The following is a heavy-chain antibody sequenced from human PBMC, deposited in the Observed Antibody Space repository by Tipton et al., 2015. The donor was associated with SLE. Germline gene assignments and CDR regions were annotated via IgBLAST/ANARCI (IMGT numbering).Heavy chain of an antibody. CDR3: AREGSGVDV. V-gene: IGHV4-4*02. J-gene: IGHJ6*02. CDR2: IYHTGRT. CDR1: GASIISLNW. Sequence: TLSLTCTVSGASIISLNWWTWVRQPPGKGLEWIGEIYHTGRTNYKPSLKSRVIITVDKSKNQFSLNLSSVTAADTAVYYCAREGSGVDVWGQGTTVTVSS.